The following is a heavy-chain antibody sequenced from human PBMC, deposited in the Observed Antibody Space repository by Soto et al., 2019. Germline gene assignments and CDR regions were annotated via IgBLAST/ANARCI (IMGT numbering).Heavy chain of an antibody. CDR1: GGSFSGYY. CDR3: ARGLWSGSYRILRPEKTKSFDY. J-gene: IGHJ4*02. CDR2: INHSGST. D-gene: IGHD1-26*01. Sequence: PSETLSLTCAVYGGSFSGYYLSWIRQPPGKGLEWIGEINHSGSTNYNPSLKSRVTISVDTSKNQFSLKLSSVTAADTAVYYCARGLWSGSYRILRPEKTKSFDYWGQGTLVTVSS. V-gene: IGHV4-34*01.